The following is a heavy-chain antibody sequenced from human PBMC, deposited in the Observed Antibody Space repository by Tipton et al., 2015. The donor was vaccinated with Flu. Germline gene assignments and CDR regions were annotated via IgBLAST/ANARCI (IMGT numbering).Heavy chain of an antibody. CDR2: IYYSGST. J-gene: IGHJ4*02. CDR1: GGSISSSSYY. D-gene: IGHD3-16*02. CDR3: ARDYLLGDLSFFDN. Sequence: LRLSCTVSGGSISSSSYYWGWIRQPPGKGLGWIGSIYYSGSTYYNPSLKSRVTISVDTSKNQFSLKLSSVTVADTAVYYCARDYLLGDLSFFDNWGQGTLVTVSS. V-gene: IGHV4-39*07.